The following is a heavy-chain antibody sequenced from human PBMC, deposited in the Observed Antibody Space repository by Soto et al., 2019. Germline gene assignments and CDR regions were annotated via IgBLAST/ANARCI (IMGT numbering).Heavy chain of an antibody. CDR1: GFTFSSYW. D-gene: IGHD6-13*01. V-gene: IGHV3-7*01. CDR3: ARDQQVRKARVSYYYYYYMDV. CDR2: IKQDGSEK. Sequence: GGSLRLSCAASGFTFSSYWMSWVRQAPGKGLEWVANIKQDGSEKYYVDSVKGRFTISRDNAKNSLYLQMNSLRAEDTAVYYCARDQQVRKARVSYYYYYYMDVWGKGTTVTVSS. J-gene: IGHJ6*03.